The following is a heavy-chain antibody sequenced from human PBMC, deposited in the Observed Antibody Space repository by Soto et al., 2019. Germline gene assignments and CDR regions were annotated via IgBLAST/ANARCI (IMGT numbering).Heavy chain of an antibody. V-gene: IGHV3-33*01. D-gene: IGHD3-10*01. CDR1: GFTFSSYG. CDR2: IWYDGSNK. Sequence: QVQLVESGGGVVQPGRSLRLSCAASGFTFSSYGMHWVRQAPGKGLEWVAVIWYDGSNKYYADSVKGRFTISRDNSKNRLYLQMNSLRAEDTAVYYCARARGYYYGMDVWGQGTTVTVSS. J-gene: IGHJ6*02. CDR3: ARARGYYYGMDV.